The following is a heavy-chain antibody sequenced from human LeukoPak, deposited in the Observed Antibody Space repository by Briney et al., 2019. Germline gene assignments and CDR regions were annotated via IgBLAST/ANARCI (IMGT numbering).Heavy chain of an antibody. CDR2: IYYSGST. CDR1: GGSISSGSYY. J-gene: IGHJ4*02. Sequence: SETLSLTCTVSGGSISSGSYYWSWIRQPPGKGLEWIGYIYYSGSTNYNPSLKSRVTISVDTSKNQFSLKLSSVTAADTAVYYCAREFGAAGNGGYWGQGTLVTVSS. V-gene: IGHV4-61*01. D-gene: IGHD6-13*01. CDR3: AREFGAAGNGGY.